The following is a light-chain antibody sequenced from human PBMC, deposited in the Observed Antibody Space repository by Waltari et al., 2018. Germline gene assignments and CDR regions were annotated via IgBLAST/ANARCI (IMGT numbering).Light chain of an antibody. V-gene: IGLV2-14*03. CDR2: DVS. CDR3: SSYTSSSTLV. Sequence: QSALTQPSSVSGSPGQPFTIPFSRTSSDVGGYHYVSWYQHSPGKAPKLMIYDVSNRPSGVSNRFSGSKSGNTASLTISGLQAEDEADYYCSSYTSSSTLVFGGGTKLTVL. CDR1: SSDVGGYHY. J-gene: IGLJ2*01.